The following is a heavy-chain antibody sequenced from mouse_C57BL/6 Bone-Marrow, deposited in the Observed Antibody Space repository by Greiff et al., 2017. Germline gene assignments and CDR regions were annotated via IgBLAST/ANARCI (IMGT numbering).Heavy chain of an antibody. CDR3: AKYWGFAY. CDR2: ISSGSSTI. V-gene: IGHV5-17*01. D-gene: IGHD4-1*01. J-gene: IGHJ3*01. CDR1: GFTFSDYG. Sequence: EVKLVESGGGLVKPGGSLKLSCAASGFTFSDYGMHWVRQAPEKGLEWVAYISSGSSTIYCADTVKGRFTISRDNAKNTLFLQMTSLRSEDTAVYYCAKYWGFAYWGQGTLVTVSA.